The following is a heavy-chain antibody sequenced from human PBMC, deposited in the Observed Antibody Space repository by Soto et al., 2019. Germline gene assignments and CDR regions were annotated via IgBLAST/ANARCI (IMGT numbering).Heavy chain of an antibody. CDR3: TRRSCTAGGCSSDFDY. D-gene: IGHD2-15*01. V-gene: IGHV3-15*07. CDR1: GFTFSNAW. Sequence: GGSLRLSCAASGFTFSNAWMNWVRQAPGKGLEWVGRIKSKTDGGTTDYAAPVKGRFTIYRIDSKNTAYLEMNSLETDDTAVYYCTRRSCTAGGCSSDFDYWGQGSLVTVSS. CDR2: IKSKTDGGTT. J-gene: IGHJ4*02.